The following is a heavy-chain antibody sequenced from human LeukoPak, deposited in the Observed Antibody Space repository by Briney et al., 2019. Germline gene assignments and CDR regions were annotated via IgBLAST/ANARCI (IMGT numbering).Heavy chain of an antibody. V-gene: IGHV3-20*04. J-gene: IGHJ3*02. CDR1: GFNFDDYG. D-gene: IGHD2-15*01. CDR3: ARGEIVGYCSGGSCYRPIDI. CDR2: INWNGGST. Sequence: GGSLRLSCAASGFNFDDYGMSWVRQAPGKGLEWVSGINWNGGSTGYADSVKGRFTISRDNAKNSLFLQMNSLRAEDTALYYRARGEIVGYCSGGSCYRPIDIWGQGTMVTVSS.